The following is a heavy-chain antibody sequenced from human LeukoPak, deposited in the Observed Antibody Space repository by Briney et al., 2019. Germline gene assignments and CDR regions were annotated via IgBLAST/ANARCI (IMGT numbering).Heavy chain of an antibody. D-gene: IGHD6-19*01. CDR1: GFTFSSYA. CDR2: IFGSGGSA. V-gene: IGHV3-23*01. CDR3: GKATTGYSSGRNPAWPVDY. Sequence: GGSLRLSCTASGFTFSSYAMYWVRQAPGKGLEWVSGIFGSGGSAHYADSVKGRFTISRDNSQNTVYLQMNSLRAEDTAVYYCGKATTGYSSGRNPAWPVDYWGQGTLVTVSS. J-gene: IGHJ4*02.